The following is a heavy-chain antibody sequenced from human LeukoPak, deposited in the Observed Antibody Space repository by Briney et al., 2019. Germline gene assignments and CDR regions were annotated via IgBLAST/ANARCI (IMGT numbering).Heavy chain of an antibody. J-gene: IGHJ5*02. Sequence: ASVKVSCKASGYTFTDYYIHWVRQAPGQGLEWMGWNNPNSGGTKYAQKVQGRVTMTTDTSISTAYMEMSRLTSDDTAVYYCARDAHNGYEFHDWFDPWGQGALVAVSS. CDR1: GYTFTDYY. CDR3: ARDAHNGYEFHDWFDP. D-gene: IGHD5-12*01. CDR2: NNPNSGGT. V-gene: IGHV1-2*02.